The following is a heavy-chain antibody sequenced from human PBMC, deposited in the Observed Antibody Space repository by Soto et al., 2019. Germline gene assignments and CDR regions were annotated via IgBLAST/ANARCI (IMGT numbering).Heavy chain of an antibody. D-gene: IGHD1-26*01. CDR1: GFTFSTYP. Sequence: EVQLLDSGGGLVQPGGSLRLSCAASGFTFSTYPMSWVRQAPGKGLEWVSDISGPGGSTYYADSVRGRFTISRDNSKNTVYLQMNSLRDEDTAVYHCVKRPLKFSGSYFDYWGQGTLVTVSS. CDR3: VKRPLKFSGSYFDY. V-gene: IGHV3-23*01. CDR2: ISGPGGST. J-gene: IGHJ4*02.